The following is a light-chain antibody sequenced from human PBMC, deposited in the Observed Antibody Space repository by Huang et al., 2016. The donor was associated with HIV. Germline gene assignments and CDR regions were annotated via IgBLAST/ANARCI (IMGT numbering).Light chain of an antibody. CDR1: HDISNC. V-gene: IGKV1-33*01. CDR3: QQCDNLYT. Sequence: DIQMTQSPSYLSASVGDRVAITCQASHDISNCLNWYKQRPGKAPKLLIYDASKLETGVPSRFSVSGSLTDFTFTISSLQPEDIATYYCQQCDNLYTFGQGTKLEIK. J-gene: IGKJ2*01. CDR2: DAS.